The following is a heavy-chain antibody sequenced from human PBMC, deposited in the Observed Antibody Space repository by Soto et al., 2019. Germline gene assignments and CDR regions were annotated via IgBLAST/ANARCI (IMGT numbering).Heavy chain of an antibody. V-gene: IGHV3-30*18. Sequence: QVQLVESGGGVVQPGRSLRLSCAASGFTLSSYGIHWVRQAPGRGLQWVAFVSSAGSYKYYAESVKGRFTVSRDNSKNTVFLQMNRLRPEDTAVYYCSKEVAMATVTKVEGDNALDVWGQGTTVTVSS. CDR2: VSSAGSYK. CDR1: GFTLSSYG. CDR3: SKEVAMATVTKVEGDNALDV. J-gene: IGHJ6*02. D-gene: IGHD3-10*01.